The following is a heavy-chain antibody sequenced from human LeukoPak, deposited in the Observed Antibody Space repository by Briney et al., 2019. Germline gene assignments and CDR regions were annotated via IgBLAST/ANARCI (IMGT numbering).Heavy chain of an antibody. CDR2: ISGSGGST. D-gene: IGHD3-10*01. J-gene: IGHJ4*02. Sequence: PGGSLRLSCAASGFTFSSYAMSWVRQAPGKGLEWVSAISGSGGSTYYADSVKGRFTISRDNSKNTLYLQMNSLRAEDTAVYYCANRPKYYYGSGNYWGQGTLVTISS. CDR3: ANRPKYYYGSGNY. V-gene: IGHV3-23*01. CDR1: GFTFSSYA.